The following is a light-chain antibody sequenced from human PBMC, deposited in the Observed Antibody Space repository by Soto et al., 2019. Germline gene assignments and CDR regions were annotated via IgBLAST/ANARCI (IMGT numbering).Light chain of an antibody. CDR2: SNS. V-gene: IGLV1-40*01. Sequence: QSVLTQPPSVSGAPGQRVTISCTGSSSNIGTGYDVHWYQQFPGTAPKLLIYSNSNRPSGVPDRFSGSKSGTSASLAITGLQAEDEADYYCQSYDSSLSGSVVFGGGTKVTVL. CDR3: QSYDSSLSGSVV. J-gene: IGLJ2*01. CDR1: SSNIGTGYD.